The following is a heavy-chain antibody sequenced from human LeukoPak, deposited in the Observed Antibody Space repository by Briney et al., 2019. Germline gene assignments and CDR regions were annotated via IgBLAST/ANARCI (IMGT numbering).Heavy chain of an antibody. Sequence: GGSLRLSCAASGFTVSSYGMHWVRQAPGKGLEWVAFIRFDGSNKYYADSVKGRFTISRDNSKNTLYLQMNSLRAEDTAVYYCAKDRYHDSSGYYYALDYYYYMDVWGKGTTVTVSS. CDR3: AKDRYHDSSGYYYALDYYYYMDV. V-gene: IGHV3-30*02. CDR1: GFTVSSYG. J-gene: IGHJ6*03. D-gene: IGHD3-22*01. CDR2: IRFDGSNK.